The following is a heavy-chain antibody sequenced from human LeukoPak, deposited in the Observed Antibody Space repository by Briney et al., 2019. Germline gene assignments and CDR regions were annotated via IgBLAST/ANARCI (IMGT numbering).Heavy chain of an antibody. CDR3: ARDSNPQGSSVMGGYNL. Sequence: SVKVSCKASGGTFTRYSISWVRQAPGQGLEWMGGIIPIFGTANYAQKFRGRVTITADESTSTAYMELSSLRSEDTAVYYCARDSNPQGSSVMGGYNLWGQGTLVTVSS. CDR2: IIPIFGTA. D-gene: IGHD5-12*01. V-gene: IGHV1-69*13. J-gene: IGHJ5*02. CDR1: GGTFTRYS.